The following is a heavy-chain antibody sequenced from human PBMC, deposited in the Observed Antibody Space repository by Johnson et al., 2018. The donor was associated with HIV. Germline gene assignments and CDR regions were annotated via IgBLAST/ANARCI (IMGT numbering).Heavy chain of an antibody. J-gene: IGHJ3*02. CDR1: GFTFSSYA. Sequence: VQLVESGGGLVQPGGSLRLSCAASGFTFSSYAMHWVRQVPGKGLVWVSRINVYGSSTNYADSVKGRFTISRDNSKNTLYLQMNSLGAGDTAVYYCARGDCSSTSCYGDAFDIWGQGTMVTVSS. CDR3: ARGDCSSTSCYGDAFDI. V-gene: IGHV3-74*02. CDR2: INVYGSST. D-gene: IGHD2-2*01.